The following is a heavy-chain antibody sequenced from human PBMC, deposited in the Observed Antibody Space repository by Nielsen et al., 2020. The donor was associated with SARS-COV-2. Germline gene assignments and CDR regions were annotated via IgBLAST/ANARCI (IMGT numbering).Heavy chain of an antibody. J-gene: IGHJ3*02. CDR3: VRDSQYSSGGGGAFDI. Sequence: GGSLRLSCAASGFTFSSYWMNWVRQAPGKGLEWVANIKQDGSEKYYGDSVKGRFTISRDNAKNSLYLQMNSLRAEDTAVYYCVRDSQYSSGGGGAFDIWGQGTMVTVSS. CDR2: IKQDGSEK. D-gene: IGHD6-19*01. V-gene: IGHV3-7*01. CDR1: GFTFSSYW.